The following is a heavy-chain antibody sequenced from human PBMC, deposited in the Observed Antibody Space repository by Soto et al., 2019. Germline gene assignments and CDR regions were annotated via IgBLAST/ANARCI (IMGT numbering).Heavy chain of an antibody. D-gene: IGHD1-26*01. J-gene: IGHJ3*01. Sequence: EVLLAESGGGLVKPGGSLRLSCAASGFPFRNACITWVRQAPGKGLELVGHIRSNIDGATTAYAAPVKGRFIFSRDESKNTVYLQMNSLISEDTAVYYCTTDWGSGTHCVRAFDVWGQGTMVTVSS. CDR3: TTDWGSGTHCVRAFDV. CDR2: IRSNIDGATT. V-gene: IGHV3-15*01. CDR1: GFPFRNAC.